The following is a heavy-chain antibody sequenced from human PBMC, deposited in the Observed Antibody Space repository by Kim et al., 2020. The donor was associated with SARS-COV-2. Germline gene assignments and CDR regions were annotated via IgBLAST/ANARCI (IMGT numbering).Heavy chain of an antibody. CDR2: VNHSGIT. J-gene: IGHJ6*02. CDR1: GCSVSSGSYY. CDR3: ARGRAGVVPSPILGLGPYYYYYAMDV. V-gene: IGHV4-61*01. D-gene: IGHD3-3*01. Sequence: SETLSLTCTVSGCSVSSGSYYWSWIRQAPGKGLEWIGEVNHSGITKYHPSLKSRVTISVDTSKNQFSLKLPSVTAADTAVFYCARGRAGVVPSPILGLGPYYYYYAMDVWGQGTTVTVS.